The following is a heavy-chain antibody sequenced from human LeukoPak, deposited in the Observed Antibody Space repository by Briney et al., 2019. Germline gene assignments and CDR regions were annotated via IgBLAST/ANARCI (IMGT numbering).Heavy chain of an antibody. J-gene: IGHJ3*01. Sequence: SETLSLTCTVSGGSISSYYWSWIRQPPGKGLEWIGSIYHSGSTYYNPSLKSRVTISVDTSKNQFSLKLSSVTAADTAVYYCAREFMAWGQGTMVTVSS. CDR2: IYHSGST. CDR1: GGSISSYY. D-gene: IGHD3-10*01. V-gene: IGHV4-38-2*02. CDR3: AREFMA.